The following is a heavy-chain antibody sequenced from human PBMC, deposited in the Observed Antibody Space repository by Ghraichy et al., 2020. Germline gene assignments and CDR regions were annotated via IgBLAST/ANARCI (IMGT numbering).Heavy chain of an antibody. CDR3: ASYYDSSGSYFDY. D-gene: IGHD3-22*01. J-gene: IGHJ4*02. V-gene: IGHV3-23*01. Sequence: LSLTCAASGFTFSSYAMSWVRQAPGKGLEWVSAISGSGGSTYYADSVKGRFTISRDNSKNTLYLQMNSLRAEDTAVYYCASYYDSSGSYFDYWGQGTLVTVSS. CDR1: GFTFSSYA. CDR2: ISGSGGST.